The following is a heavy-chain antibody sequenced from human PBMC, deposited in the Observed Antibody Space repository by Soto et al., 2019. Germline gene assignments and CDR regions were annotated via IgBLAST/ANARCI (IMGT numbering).Heavy chain of an antibody. D-gene: IGHD3-22*01. V-gene: IGHV4-39*01. Sequence: QLRESGPGLVKPSETLSLTCTVSGGSFTSTNYFWGWIRQPPGKGLEWIGYMYYNGNTFYSPSLKSRVTMYVDTSKRQFSLDLSSLPAADTAMYYCARLQIYDSRAAPTPIFHPWGLGAMVTVSS. CDR2: MYYNGNT. CDR1: GGSFTSTNYF. CDR3: ARLQIYDSRAAPTPIFHP. J-gene: IGHJ1*01.